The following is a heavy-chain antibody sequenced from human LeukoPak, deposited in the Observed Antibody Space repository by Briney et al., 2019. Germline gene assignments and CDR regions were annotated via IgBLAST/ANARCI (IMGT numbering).Heavy chain of an antibody. CDR3: AKELGRAADRTSY. CDR1: GFTFSNYA. V-gene: IGHV3-23*01. Sequence: GGSRRLSCAASGFTFSNYAMSWVRQAPGKGLEWVSSITGSGGSTDCADSVKSRFTISRDNSKNTLYLQMNSLRAEDTAVYYCAKELGRAADRTSYWGQGTLVTVSS. J-gene: IGHJ1*01. D-gene: IGHD6-13*01. CDR2: ITGSGGST.